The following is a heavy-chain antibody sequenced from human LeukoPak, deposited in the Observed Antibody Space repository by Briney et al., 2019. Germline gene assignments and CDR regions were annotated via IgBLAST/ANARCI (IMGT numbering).Heavy chain of an antibody. D-gene: IGHD6-13*01. CDR2: IYYSGST. CDR1: GGSISSYY. V-gene: IGHV4-59*01. J-gene: IGHJ4*02. Sequence: SETLSPSCTVSGGSISSYYWSWIRQPPGKGLEWIGYIYYSGSTNYNPSLKSRVTISVDTSKNQFSLKLSSVTAADTAVYYCAGGDSSWYQSQRWFFDYWGQGTLVTVSS. CDR3: AGGDSSWYQSQRWFFDY.